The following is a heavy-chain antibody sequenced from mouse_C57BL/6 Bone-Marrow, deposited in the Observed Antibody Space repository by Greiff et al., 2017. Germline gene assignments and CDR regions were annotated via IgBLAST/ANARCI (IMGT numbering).Heavy chain of an antibody. CDR3: ARSYSYYYGSSRAFYAMDY. CDR1: GYSFTDYN. J-gene: IGHJ4*01. D-gene: IGHD1-1*01. CDR2: LNPNYGTT. Sequence: EVQLQQSGPELVKPGASVKISCKASGYSFTDYNMNWVKQSNGKSLEWIGVLNPNYGTTSYNQKFKGKATLTVDKSSSTAYMQLNSLTSEDSAVYYCARSYSYYYGSSRAFYAMDYWGQGTSVTVSS. V-gene: IGHV1-39*01.